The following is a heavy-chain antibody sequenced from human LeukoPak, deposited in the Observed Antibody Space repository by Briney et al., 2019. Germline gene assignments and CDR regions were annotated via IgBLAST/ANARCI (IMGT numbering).Heavy chain of an antibody. Sequence: GRSLRLSCAASGFTLSDYAMHWVRQAPGKGLEWVAVISYDGSNKYYADSVKGRFTISRDNSKNTLYLQMNSLRAEDTAVYYCARDRDSSSFSPPPFDPWGQGTLVTVSS. J-gene: IGHJ5*02. CDR1: GFTLSDYA. CDR2: ISYDGSNK. V-gene: IGHV3-30*19. CDR3: ARDRDSSSFSPPPFDP. D-gene: IGHD6-13*01.